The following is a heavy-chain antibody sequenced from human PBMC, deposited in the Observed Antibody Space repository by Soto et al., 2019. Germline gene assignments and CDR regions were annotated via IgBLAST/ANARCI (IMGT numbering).Heavy chain of an antibody. CDR3: ATVTCSSTSCPGRIWFDP. V-gene: IGHV1-24*01. J-gene: IGHJ5*02. CDR1: GYTLTELS. CDR2: FDPEDGET. Sequence: ASVKVSCKXSGYTLTELSMHWVRQAPGKGLEWMGGFDPEDGETIYAQKFQGRVTMTEDTSTDTAYMELSSLRSEDTAVYYCATVTCSSTSCPGRIWFDPWGQGTLVTVSS. D-gene: IGHD2-2*01.